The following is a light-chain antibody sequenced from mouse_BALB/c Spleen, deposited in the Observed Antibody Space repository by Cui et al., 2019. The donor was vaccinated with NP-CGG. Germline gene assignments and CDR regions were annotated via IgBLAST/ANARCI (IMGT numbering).Light chain of an antibody. Sequence: QAVVTQESALTTSPGETVTLTCRSSPGAVTTSNYANLVQEKPDHLFTGLIGGTNNRAPGVPARFSGSLIGDKAALTITGAQTEDEAIYFCALWYSNHWVFGGGTKLTVL. J-gene: IGLJ1*01. V-gene: IGLV1*01. CDR2: GTN. CDR3: ALWYSNHWV. CDR1: PGAVTTSNY.